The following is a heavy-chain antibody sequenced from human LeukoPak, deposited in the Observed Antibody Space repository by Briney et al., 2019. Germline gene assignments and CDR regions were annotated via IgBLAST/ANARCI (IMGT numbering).Heavy chain of an antibody. V-gene: IGHV4-31*03. CDR2: IYYSGSS. CDR3: ARAYTSSCRWFDP. D-gene: IGHD6-13*01. Sequence: SETLSLTCTVSGGSISSGGYYWSWIRQHPGKGLEWIGYIYYSGSSYYNPSLKSRITISVDTSKNQFSLKLSSVTAADTAVYDCARAYTSSCRWFDPWGQGTLVTVSS. CDR1: GGSISSGGYY. J-gene: IGHJ5*02.